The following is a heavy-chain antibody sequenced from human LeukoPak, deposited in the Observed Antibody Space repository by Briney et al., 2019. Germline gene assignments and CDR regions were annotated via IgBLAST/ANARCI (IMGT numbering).Heavy chain of an antibody. CDR2: IYSGGST. D-gene: IGHD6-13*01. CDR3: ARETIDEAAGIDY. Sequence: GGSLGLSCAASGFTVSSNYMSWVRQAPGKGLEWVSVIYSGGSTYYADSVKGRFTISRDNSKNTLYLQMNSLRAEDTAVYYCARETIDEAAGIDYWGQGTLVTVSS. V-gene: IGHV3-53*01. CDR1: GFTVSSNY. J-gene: IGHJ4*02.